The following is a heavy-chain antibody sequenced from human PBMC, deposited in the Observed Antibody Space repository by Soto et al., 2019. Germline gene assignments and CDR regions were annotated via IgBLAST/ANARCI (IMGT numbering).Heavy chain of an antibody. CDR2: IKPDSGAT. V-gene: IGHV1-2*02. CDR3: ARDTTASSRGNWLDP. D-gene: IGHD1-26*01. Sequence: ASVKVSCKASGYTFSAYYLNCVLQSPGQGLEWVGRIKPDSGATDFAQNFRGRVTLTTDTARSTAYMELRGLQSGDTAVYYCARDTTASSRGNWLDPWGQGTLVTVSS. J-gene: IGHJ5*02. CDR1: GYTFSAYY.